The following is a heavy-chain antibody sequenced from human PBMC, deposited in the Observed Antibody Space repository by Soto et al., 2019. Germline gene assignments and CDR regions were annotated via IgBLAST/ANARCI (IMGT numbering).Heavy chain of an antibody. Sequence: SETLSLTCTVSGGSVSSGNYYWSWIRQPPGNELEWIAYISYSGSTNYNPSLKSRVSISVDTSKNQFSLKLTSVTAADTAVYYCARGRTYYYDDTGPYYFEHWGQGTLVTVSS. D-gene: IGHD3-22*01. CDR2: ISYSGST. CDR1: GGSVSSGNYY. V-gene: IGHV4-61*01. J-gene: IGHJ4*02. CDR3: ARGRTYYYDDTGPYYFEH.